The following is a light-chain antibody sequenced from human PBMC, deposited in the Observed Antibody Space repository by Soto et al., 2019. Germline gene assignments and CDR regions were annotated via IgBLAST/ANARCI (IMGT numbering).Light chain of an antibody. Sequence: EIVLTQSPGTLSLSPGERATFSCRASQSVSSSYLVWYQQKPGQAPRLLIYGASSRATGIPDRFSGSGSGTDFTLTISRLEPEDFAVYYCQQYGSSPGTFGQGTKVEIK. V-gene: IGKV3-20*01. CDR2: GAS. J-gene: IGKJ1*01. CDR1: QSVSSSY. CDR3: QQYGSSPGT.